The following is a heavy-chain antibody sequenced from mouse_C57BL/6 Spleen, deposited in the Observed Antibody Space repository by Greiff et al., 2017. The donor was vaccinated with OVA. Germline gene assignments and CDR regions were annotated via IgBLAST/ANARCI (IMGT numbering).Heavy chain of an antibody. CDR1: GYSITSGYY. D-gene: IGHD4-1*01. CDR3: ARGERLGPFDY. J-gene: IGHJ2*01. V-gene: IGHV3-6*01. CDR2: ISYDGSN. Sequence: VQLQQSGPGLVKPSQSLSLTCSVTGYSITSGYYWNWIRQFPGNKLEWMGYISYDGSNNYNPSLKNRISITRDTSKNQFFLKLNSVTTEDTATYYCARGERLGPFDYWGQGTTLTVSS.